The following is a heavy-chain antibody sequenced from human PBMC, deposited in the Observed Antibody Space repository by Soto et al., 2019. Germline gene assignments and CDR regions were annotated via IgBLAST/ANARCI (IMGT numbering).Heavy chain of an antibody. D-gene: IGHD1-20*01. J-gene: IGHJ6*02. CDR3: AIITRGFSMDV. V-gene: IGHV3-7*01. Sequence: GGSLRLSCAASGFTFSAYWMSWVRQTPGKGLEWVANIKHDGSEKYYVDSVKGRFTISRDNAKNSLFLEMDSLRAEDTAVFYCAIITRGFSMDVWGQGTTVTVSS. CDR1: GFTFSAYW. CDR2: IKHDGSEK.